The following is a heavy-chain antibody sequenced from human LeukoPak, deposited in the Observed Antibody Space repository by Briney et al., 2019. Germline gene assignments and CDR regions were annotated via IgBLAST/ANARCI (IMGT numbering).Heavy chain of an antibody. CDR1: GFTFSSYA. J-gene: IGHJ4*02. CDR2: ISGGSGST. D-gene: IGHD2-21*01. Sequence: GGSLRLSCAASGFTFSSYAMSWVCQAPGKGLAWVSTISGGSGSTYCADSVKGRFTISRDNAKNSLYLQMNSLRAGDTAVYYCARDLGGDYYFDYWGQGTLVTVSS. V-gene: IGHV3-23*01. CDR3: ARDLGGDYYFDY.